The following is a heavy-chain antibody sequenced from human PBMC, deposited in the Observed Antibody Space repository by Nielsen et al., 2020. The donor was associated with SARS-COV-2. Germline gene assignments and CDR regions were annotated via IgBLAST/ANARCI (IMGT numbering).Heavy chain of an antibody. CDR3: ASVYGDYADAFDI. D-gene: IGHD4-17*01. Sequence: SVKVSCKASGYTFTSYGISWVRQAPGQGLEWMGRIIPILGIANYAQKFQGRVTITADKSTSTAYMELSSLRSEDTAVYYCASVYGDYADAFDIWGQGTMVTVSS. V-gene: IGHV1-69*04. CDR1: GYTFTSYG. J-gene: IGHJ3*02. CDR2: IIPILGIA.